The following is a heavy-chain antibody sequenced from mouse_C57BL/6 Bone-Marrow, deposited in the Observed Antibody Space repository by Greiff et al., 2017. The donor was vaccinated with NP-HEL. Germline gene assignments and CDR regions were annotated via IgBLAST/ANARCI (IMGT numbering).Heavy chain of an antibody. CDR2: IFPGSGST. J-gene: IGHJ1*03. CDR3: AGFYYYGSSWYFDV. V-gene: IGHV1-75*01. Sequence: VQLQQSGPELVKPRASVKISCKASGYTFTDYYINWVKQRPGQGLEWIGWIFPGSGSTYYNEKFKGKATLTVDKSSSTAYMLLSSLTSEDSAVYFCAGFYYYGSSWYFDVWGTGTTVTVSS. D-gene: IGHD1-1*01. CDR1: GYTFTDYY.